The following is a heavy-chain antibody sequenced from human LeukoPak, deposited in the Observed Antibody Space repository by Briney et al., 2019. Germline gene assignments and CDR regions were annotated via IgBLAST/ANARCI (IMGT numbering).Heavy chain of an antibody. V-gene: IGHV3-30*18. CDR3: AKDLVGSGLYWSFDL. CDR2: ISYDGSNK. CDR1: GFTFNNYG. J-gene: IGHJ2*01. D-gene: IGHD6-19*01. Sequence: GGSLRLSCAASGFTFNNYGMHWVRQAPGKGLEWVAVISYDGSNKYYADSVKGRFTISRDNYTNMLYLQVNSLRAEDTAVYYCAKDLVGSGLYWSFDLWGRGTLVTVSS.